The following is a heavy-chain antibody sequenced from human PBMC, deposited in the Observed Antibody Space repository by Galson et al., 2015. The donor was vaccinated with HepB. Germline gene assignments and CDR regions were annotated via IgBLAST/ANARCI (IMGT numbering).Heavy chain of an antibody. CDR1: GGSVSGYV. D-gene: IGHD2/OR15-2a*01. V-gene: IGHV4-59*02. CDR2: IYHSGGT. J-gene: IGHJ6*02. Sequence: SETLSLTCTVSGGSVSGYVWSWIRQSPGKALEWIGYIYHSGGTNYNPSLKSRLTISVDTPRDQFSLELQSVTAADTAVYYCARELSQQLWRVGSHGMDVWGQGTTVTVSS. CDR3: ARELSQQLWRVGSHGMDV.